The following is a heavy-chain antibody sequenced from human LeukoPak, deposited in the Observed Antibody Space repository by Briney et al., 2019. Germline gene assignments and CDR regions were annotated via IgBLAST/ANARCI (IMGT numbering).Heavy chain of an antibody. CDR3: AREYCSSTSCYIGVRGGFGY. V-gene: IGHV1-2*02. CDR1: GYTFTGYY. J-gene: IGHJ4*02. Sequence: GASVKVSCKASGYTFTGYYMHWVRQAPGQGLEWMGWINPNSGGTNYAQKFQGRVTMTRDTSISTAYMELSRLRSDDTAVYYCAREYCSSTSCYIGVRGGFGYWGQGTLVTVSS. D-gene: IGHD2-2*02. CDR2: INPNSGGT.